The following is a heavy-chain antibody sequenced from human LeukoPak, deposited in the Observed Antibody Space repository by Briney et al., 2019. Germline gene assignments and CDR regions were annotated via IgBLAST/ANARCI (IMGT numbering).Heavy chain of an antibody. CDR2: INPNSGDT. J-gene: IGHJ4*02. CDR3: ARDYCSSTSCLFDY. D-gene: IGHD2-2*01. CDR1: GYTSTGYH. V-gene: IGHV1-2*06. Sequence: WASVKVSCKASGYTSTGYHMHWVRRAPGQGLEWMGRINPNSGDTNYAQKFQGRVTMTRDTSISTAYMELSRLRSDDTAVYYCARDYCSSTSCLFDYWGQGALVTVSS.